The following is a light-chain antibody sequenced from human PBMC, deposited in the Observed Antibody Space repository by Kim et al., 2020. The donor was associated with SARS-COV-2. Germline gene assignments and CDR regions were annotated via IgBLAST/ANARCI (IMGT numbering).Light chain of an antibody. J-gene: IGLJ3*02. V-gene: IGLV3-21*04. CDR2: YES. CDR1: NIGRKS. CDR3: QVWDSSSDHWV. Sequence: ARGKTAVITCGGNNIGRKSVHWYQQKPGQAPVLVIYYESDRPSGIPERFSGSNSGNTAALTISRVEAEDEADYYCQVWDSSSDHWVFGGGTKLTVL.